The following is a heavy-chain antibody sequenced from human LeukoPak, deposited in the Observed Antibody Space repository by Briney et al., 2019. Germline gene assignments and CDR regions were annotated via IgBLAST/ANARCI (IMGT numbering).Heavy chain of an antibody. CDR1: GGSVSRADYY. CDR3: ARQLNDILTGRRFFDY. J-gene: IGHJ4*02. V-gene: IGHV4-61*09. CDR2: IYPTESA. Sequence: SQTLSLTCTVSGGSVSRADYYWSWIRQPAGKGLEWIGHIYPTESAKYNPSLKSRVTISVDTSKNQVSLKLSSVTAADTAVYYCARQLNDILTGRRFFDYWGQGTLVTVSS. D-gene: IGHD3-9*01.